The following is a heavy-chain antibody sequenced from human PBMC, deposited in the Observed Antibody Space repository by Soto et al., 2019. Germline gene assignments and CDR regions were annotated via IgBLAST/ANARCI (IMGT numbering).Heavy chain of an antibody. D-gene: IGHD4-17*01. CDR1: GYSFTSYW. CDR3: ASPRALTMTTVTNADAFDI. Sequence: PGESLKISCKGSGYSFTSYWIGWVRQMPGKGLEWMGIIYPGDSDTRYSPSFQGHVTISADKSISTAYLQWSSLKASDTAMYYCASPRALTMTTVTNADAFDIWGQGTMVTVSS. J-gene: IGHJ3*02. V-gene: IGHV5-51*01. CDR2: IYPGDSDT.